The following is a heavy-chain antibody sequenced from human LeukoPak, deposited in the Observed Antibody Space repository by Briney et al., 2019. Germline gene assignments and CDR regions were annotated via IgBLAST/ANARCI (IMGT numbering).Heavy chain of an antibody. CDR2: ISGDGVST. V-gene: IGHV3-43*02. CDR1: GLPMSDFA. J-gene: IGHJ4*02. Sequence: GGSLRLSCVASGLPMSDFAMQWVRQAPGKGVECVCLISGDGVSTFYADSVKGGFIISTHNSKNSLYLEMNSLRTEDAAMYYCAKESGKFDYWGQGTLVAVSS. CDR3: AKESGKFDY.